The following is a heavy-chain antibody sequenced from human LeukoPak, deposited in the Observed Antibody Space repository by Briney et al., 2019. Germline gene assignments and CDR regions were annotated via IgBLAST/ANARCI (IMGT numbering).Heavy chain of an antibody. V-gene: IGHV3-23*01. CDR1: GFSFSGYA. CDR3: AKDPGFWSGYKDY. Sequence: PGGSLRLSCAASGFSFSGYAMSWVRQAAGKGLEWVSAISGSGGSTYYADSVKGRFTISRDNSKNTLYLQMNSLRPEDTAVYYCAKDPGFWSGYKDYWGQGTLVTVSS. J-gene: IGHJ4*02. D-gene: IGHD3-3*01. CDR2: ISGSGGST.